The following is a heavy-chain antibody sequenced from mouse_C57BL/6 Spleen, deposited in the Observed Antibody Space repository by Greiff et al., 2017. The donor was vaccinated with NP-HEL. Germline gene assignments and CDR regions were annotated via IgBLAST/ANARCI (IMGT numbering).Heavy chain of an antibody. CDR2: ISSGSSTI. CDR3: SFSPFCAMDY. CDR1: GFTFSDYG. V-gene: IGHV5-17*01. Sequence: EVQGVESGGGLVKPGGSLKLSCAASGFTFSDYGMHWVRQAPEKGLEWVAYISSGSSTIYYADTVKGRFTISRDNAKNTLFLQLTSLRSEDTAMSCSSFSPFCAMDYWGQGTSVTVSS. J-gene: IGHJ4*01.